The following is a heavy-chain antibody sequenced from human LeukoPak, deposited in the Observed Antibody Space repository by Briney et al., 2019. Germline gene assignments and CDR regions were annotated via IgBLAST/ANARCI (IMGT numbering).Heavy chain of an antibody. CDR3: ARDVRPTVGATPDY. D-gene: IGHD1-26*01. CDR2: ISSSSSYI. J-gene: IGHJ4*02. CDR1: GFTFSSYS. V-gene: IGHV3-21*01. Sequence: GGSLRLSCAASGFTFSSYSMNWVRQAPGKGLEWVSSISSSSSYIYYADSVKGRFTISRDNAKNSLYLQMNSLRAEDTAVYYCARDVRPTVGATPDYWGQGTLVTVSS.